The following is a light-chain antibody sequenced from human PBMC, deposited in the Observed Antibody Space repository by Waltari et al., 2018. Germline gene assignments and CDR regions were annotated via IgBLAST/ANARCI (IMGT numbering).Light chain of an antibody. V-gene: IGLV2-11*01. Sequence: QSALTQPRSVSGSPGQSVTISCTGTSSDVGGYNYVSWYQQHPGKAPKLMIYDVSKRPSGVPGRFSGSKSGNTASLTISGLQAEDEADYYCCSYAGSHYVFGTGTKVTVL. CDR2: DVS. CDR1: SSDVGGYNY. J-gene: IGLJ1*01. CDR3: CSYAGSHYV.